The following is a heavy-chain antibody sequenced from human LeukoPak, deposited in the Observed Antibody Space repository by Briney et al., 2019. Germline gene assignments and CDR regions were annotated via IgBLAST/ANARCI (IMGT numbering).Heavy chain of an antibody. J-gene: IGHJ5*02. CDR2: IYYSGST. D-gene: IGHD3-9*01. CDR3: ARDRSPYYDILTGYTNWFDP. V-gene: IGHV4-59*01. Sequence: SETLSLTCTVSGGSISSYYWSWIRQPPGKGLEWIGYIYYSGSTNYNPSLKSRVTISVDTSKNQFSLKLSSVTAADTAVYYCARDRSPYYDILTGYTNWFDPWGQGTLSPSPQ. CDR1: GGSISSYY.